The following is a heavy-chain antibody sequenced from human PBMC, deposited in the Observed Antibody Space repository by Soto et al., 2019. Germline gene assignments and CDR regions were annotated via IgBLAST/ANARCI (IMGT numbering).Heavy chain of an antibody. Sequence: PSETLSLTCTVSGGPISSSSYYWGWIRQPPGKGLEWIGSIYYSGSTYYNPSLKSRVTISVDTSKNQFSLKLSSVTAADTAVYYCARHDYDSSGYDYYYYGMDVWGQGTTVTVSS. CDR2: IYYSGST. J-gene: IGHJ6*02. D-gene: IGHD3-22*01. CDR1: GGPISSSSYY. CDR3: ARHDYDSSGYDYYYYGMDV. V-gene: IGHV4-39*01.